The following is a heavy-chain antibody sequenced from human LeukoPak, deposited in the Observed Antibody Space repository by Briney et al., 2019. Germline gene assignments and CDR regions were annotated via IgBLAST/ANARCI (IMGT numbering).Heavy chain of an antibody. J-gene: IGHJ3*02. CDR3: AKTEGARALATNLAFDI. Sequence: GGSLRLSCAASGFTFSSYEMNWVRQAPGKGLEWVSGISGSGGSTYYADSVKGRLTISRDNSKNTLDLQMNSLRADDTAVYYCAKTEGARALATNLAFDIWGQGTMVTVSS. D-gene: IGHD2-8*01. V-gene: IGHV3-23*01. CDR2: ISGSGGST. CDR1: GFTFSSYE.